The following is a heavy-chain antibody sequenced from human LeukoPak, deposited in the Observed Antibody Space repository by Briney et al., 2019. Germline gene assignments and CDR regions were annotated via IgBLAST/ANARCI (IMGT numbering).Heavy chain of an antibody. D-gene: IGHD1-26*01. CDR1: GFTLSNYW. CDR2: INPDGSRI. CDR3: SRDFVGADDY. J-gene: IGHJ4*02. Sequence: SGGSLRLXCAASGFTLSNYWMHWVRQAPGKGPVWVSRINPDGSRIDYAESVRGRFTISRDSAKNTLYLQMNSLRAEDTAVYYCSRDFVGADDYWGQGTLVTVSS. V-gene: IGHV3-74*01.